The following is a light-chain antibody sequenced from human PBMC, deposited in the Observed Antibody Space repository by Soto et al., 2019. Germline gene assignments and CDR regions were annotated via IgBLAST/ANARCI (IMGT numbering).Light chain of an antibody. CDR2: RNN. CDR1: SSNIGSNY. Sequence: QSLLTQPPSASGTPGQRVTISCSGSSSNIGSNYVYWYQHLTGTAPKLLIYRNNQRPSGVPDRFSGSKSGTSAFLAISGLRSEDEADYYCATWDDSLSNYVFGTGTKVTV. V-gene: IGLV1-47*01. J-gene: IGLJ1*01. CDR3: ATWDDSLSNYV.